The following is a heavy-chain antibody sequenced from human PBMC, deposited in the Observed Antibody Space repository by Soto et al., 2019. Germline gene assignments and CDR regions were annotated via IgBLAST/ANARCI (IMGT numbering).Heavy chain of an antibody. CDR2: INNVGIT. CDR3: ERAHDFCGGRQQPSDS. D-gene: IGHD2-15*01. J-gene: IGHJ4*02. V-gene: IGHV4-34*01. Sequence: SETLSLTCAVSGGSFRGFYWTWIRQSPGKGLEWRGFINNVGITNYDPSLKSRVGIPLDTSNSQFSLKLSSVTAAATAVYYCERAHDFCGGRQQPSDSWGQGSLVTVSS. CDR1: GGSFRGFY.